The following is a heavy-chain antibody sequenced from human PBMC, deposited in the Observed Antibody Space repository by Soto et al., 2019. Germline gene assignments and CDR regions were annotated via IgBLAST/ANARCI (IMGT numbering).Heavy chain of an antibody. Sequence: PGGSLRLSCAASGITFSNVWMSWVRQAPGKGLEWRGRIKKKTDGGTADYAAPVKGRFTISRDDSKDTLYLQMTNLKTEDTAVYYCRTQWLDWGQGTLVTVAS. CDR3: RTQWLD. CDR1: GITFSNVW. V-gene: IGHV3-15*01. CDR2: IKKKTDGGTA. J-gene: IGHJ4*02. D-gene: IGHD6-19*01.